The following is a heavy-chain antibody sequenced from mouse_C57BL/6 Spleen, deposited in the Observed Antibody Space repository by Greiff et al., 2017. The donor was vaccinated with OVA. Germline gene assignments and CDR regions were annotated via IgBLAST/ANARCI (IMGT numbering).Heavy chain of an antibody. CDR3: TRDLATTVGAMDY. V-gene: IGHV5-9-1*02. Sequence: EVHLVESGEGLVKPGGSLKLSCAASGFTFSSYAMSWVRQTPEKRLEWVAYISSGGDYIYYADTVKGRFTISRDNARNTLYLQMSSLKSEDTAMYYCTRDLATTVGAMDYWGQGTSVTVSS. J-gene: IGHJ4*01. CDR1: GFTFSSYA. CDR2: ISSGGDYI. D-gene: IGHD1-1*01.